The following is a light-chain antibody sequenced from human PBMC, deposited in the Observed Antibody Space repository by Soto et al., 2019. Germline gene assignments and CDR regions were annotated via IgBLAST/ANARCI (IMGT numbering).Light chain of an antibody. J-gene: IGKJ5*01. CDR3: QQYGSSPLIT. CDR1: QSVRSN. Sequence: EILLMQSPGTLSLSPGGRATLSCRASQSVRSNLAWYQQKPGQAPRLLIYGASSRATGIPDRFSGSGSGTDFTLTISRLEPDDFAVYYCQQYGSSPLITFGQGTRLEIK. V-gene: IGKV3-20*01. CDR2: GAS.